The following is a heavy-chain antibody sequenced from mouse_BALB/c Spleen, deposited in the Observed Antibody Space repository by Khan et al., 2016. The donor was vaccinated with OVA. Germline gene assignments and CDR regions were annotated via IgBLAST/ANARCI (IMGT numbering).Heavy chain of an antibody. Sequence: QVQLKESGPGLVQPSQSLSITCTVSGFSLTNYGVHWVRQSPGKGLEWLGVIWSGGITDYNATFISRLSISKDNSKGQVFFKMNSLQPNDTAIYYCARNRNGYLDSWGQGSTLTVSS. CDR3: ARNRNGYLDS. V-gene: IGHV2-2*02. D-gene: IGHD1-1*02. J-gene: IGHJ2*01. CDR2: IWSGGIT. CDR1: GFSLTNYG.